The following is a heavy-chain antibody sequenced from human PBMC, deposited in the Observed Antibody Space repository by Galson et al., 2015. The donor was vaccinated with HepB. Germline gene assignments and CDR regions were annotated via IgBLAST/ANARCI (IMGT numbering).Heavy chain of an antibody. D-gene: IGHD3-16*02. V-gene: IGHV3-21*01. J-gene: IGHJ4*02. Sequence: SLRLSCAASGFTFSSYSMNWVRQAPGKGLEWVSSISSSSSYIYYADSVKGRFTISRDNAKNSLYLQMNSLRAEDTAVYYCAAGPFGGVIVRVHRRDYWGQGTLVTVSS. CDR2: ISSSSSYI. CDR3: AAGPFGGVIVRVHRRDY. CDR1: GFTFSSYS.